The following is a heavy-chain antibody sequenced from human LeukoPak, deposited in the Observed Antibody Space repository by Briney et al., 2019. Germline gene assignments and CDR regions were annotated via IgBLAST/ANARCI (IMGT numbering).Heavy chain of an antibody. J-gene: IGHJ4*02. CDR3: ARGGWKDY. Sequence: ASVKLSCKASGYTFTGYYMRWVRQGPGQGLGWMGLINPNSGGTDYAQKFPGWVTMTRDTSISTAYMELTRLRSDDTAVYYCARGGWKDYWGQRTLVTVSS. V-gene: IGHV1-2*04. CDR1: GYTFTGYY. CDR2: INPNSGGT. D-gene: IGHD1-1*01.